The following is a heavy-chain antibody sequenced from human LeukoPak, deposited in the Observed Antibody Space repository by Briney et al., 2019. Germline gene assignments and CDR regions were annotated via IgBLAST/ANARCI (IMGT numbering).Heavy chain of an antibody. J-gene: IGHJ3*02. CDR3: ARRYHLPPLIDAFDI. D-gene: IGHD1-14*01. Sequence: GESLKISCKGSGYSFTSYWIGWVRQMPGKGLEWMGIIYPGDSDTRYSPSFQGQVTISADKSISTAYLQWSSLKASDTAMYYCARRYHLPPLIDAFDIWGQGTMVTVSS. V-gene: IGHV5-51*01. CDR2: IYPGDSDT. CDR1: GYSFTSYW.